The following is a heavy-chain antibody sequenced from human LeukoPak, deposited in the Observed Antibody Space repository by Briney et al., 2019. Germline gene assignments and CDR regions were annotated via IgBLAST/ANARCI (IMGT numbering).Heavy chain of an antibody. J-gene: IGHJ4*02. CDR2: TRYDGSNK. V-gene: IGHV3-30*02. CDR3: ARDRGSGYYFYFDY. Sequence: GGSLRLSCAASGFTFSSYGMHWVRQAPGKGLEWVAFTRYDGSNKYYADSVKGRFTISRDNSKNTLFLQMNSLRAEDTAVYYCARDRGSGYYFYFDYWGQGTLVTVSS. D-gene: IGHD3-22*01. CDR1: GFTFSSYG.